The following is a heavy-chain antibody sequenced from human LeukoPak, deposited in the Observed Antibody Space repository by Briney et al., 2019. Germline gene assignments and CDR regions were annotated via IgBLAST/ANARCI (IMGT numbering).Heavy chain of an antibody. D-gene: IGHD3-22*01. CDR2: ISGSGGST. CDR1: GFTFSSYA. CDR3: ARDLESYNSGGYYFGY. J-gene: IGHJ4*02. V-gene: IGHV3-23*01. Sequence: QTGGSLRLSCAASGFTFSSYAMNWVRQAPGKGLEWVSTISGSGGSTYYADSVKGRFTISRDNAKNSLYLQMNSLRAEDTAVYYCARDLESYNSGGYYFGYWGQGTLVTVSS.